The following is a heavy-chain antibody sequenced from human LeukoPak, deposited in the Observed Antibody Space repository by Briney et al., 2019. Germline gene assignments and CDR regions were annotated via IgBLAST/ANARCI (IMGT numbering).Heavy chain of an antibody. J-gene: IGHJ3*02. Sequence: GGSLRLSCAASGFTFSSYSMNWVRQAPGKGLEWVSSISSSSSYIYYADSVKGRFTISRDNAKNSLYLQMNSLRAEDTAVYYCARDLLTDYYDSSGYPPGAFDMWGQGTMVTVSS. CDR3: ARDLLTDYYDSSGYPPGAFDM. D-gene: IGHD3-22*01. V-gene: IGHV3-21*01. CDR2: ISSSSSYI. CDR1: GFTFSSYS.